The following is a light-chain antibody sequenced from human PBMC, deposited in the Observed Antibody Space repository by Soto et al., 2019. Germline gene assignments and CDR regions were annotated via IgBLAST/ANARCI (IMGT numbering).Light chain of an antibody. CDR2: DVS. J-gene: IGLJ3*02. Sequence: QSALTQPRSVSGSPGQSVTISCTGTSIDVGGYNYVSWYQQHPGKAPKLMIYDVSKRPSGVPDRFSGSKSGNTASLTISGLQAEDDADYYCCSYAGSYSWVFGGGTKLSVL. V-gene: IGLV2-11*01. CDR3: CSYAGSYSWV. CDR1: SIDVGGYNY.